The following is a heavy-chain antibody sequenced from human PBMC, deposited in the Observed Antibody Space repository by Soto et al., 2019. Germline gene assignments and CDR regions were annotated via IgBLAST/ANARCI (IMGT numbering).Heavy chain of an antibody. CDR2: ISAYNGNT. CDR1: GYTFTSYG. CDR3: AGEDAARGYCYYYGMDG. J-gene: IGHJ6*02. D-gene: IGHD6-6*01. Sequence: ASVKVSCKASGYTFTSYGISWVRQAPGQGLEWMGWISAYNGNTNYAQKLQGRVTMTTDTSTSTAYMELRSLRSDDTAVYYCAGEDAARGYCYYYGMDGWGQGTTVTVSS. V-gene: IGHV1-18*04.